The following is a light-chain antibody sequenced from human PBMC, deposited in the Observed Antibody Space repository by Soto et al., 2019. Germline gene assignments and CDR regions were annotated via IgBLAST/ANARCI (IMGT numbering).Light chain of an antibody. CDR3: QQYNNWPYT. Sequence: EIVMTQSPATLSVSPGERANLSCRASQSISSNLAWYQQKPGQAPRLLIYGASSRATGLPARFSGSGSGTEFTLTISSLQSEDFAVYYCQQYNNWPYTSGQGTKLEI. V-gene: IGKV3-15*01. J-gene: IGKJ2*01. CDR2: GAS. CDR1: QSISSN.